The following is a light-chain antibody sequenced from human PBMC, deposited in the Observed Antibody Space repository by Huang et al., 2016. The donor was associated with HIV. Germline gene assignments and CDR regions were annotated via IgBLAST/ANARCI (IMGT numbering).Light chain of an antibody. CDR2: KSS. Sequence: DIQMTQSPSTLSASVGDRVTITCRASQSNSSWLAWYQQKPGKAPNLLIYKSSTLQSGVPSRFSGSGSGTEVTLTISSLQPDDFATYYCQQYNSYSWTFGQGTKVDIK. CDR1: QSNSSW. CDR3: QQYNSYSWT. J-gene: IGKJ1*01. V-gene: IGKV1-5*03.